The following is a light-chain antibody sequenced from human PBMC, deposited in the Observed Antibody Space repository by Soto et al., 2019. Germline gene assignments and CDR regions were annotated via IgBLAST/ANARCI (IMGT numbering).Light chain of an antibody. CDR3: HQYGSTPPYT. J-gene: IGKJ2*01. CDR1: QSIINNY. Sequence: EVVLTQSPGTLSLSPGERATLSCRASQSIINNYLAWYQQRPGQAHRLLIYGSSDRATGIPGRFSGSGSGTYLTLTISRLEPEDFAVYYCHQYGSTPPYTFGQGTKVE. V-gene: IGKV3-20*01. CDR2: GSS.